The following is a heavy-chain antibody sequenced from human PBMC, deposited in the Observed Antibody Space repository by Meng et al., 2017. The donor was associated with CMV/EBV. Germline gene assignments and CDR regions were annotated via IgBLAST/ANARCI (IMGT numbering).Heavy chain of an antibody. CDR2: ISSSGSTI. CDR3: ARVGRFLEWLDPEYYFDY. D-gene: IGHD3-3*01. J-gene: IGHJ4*02. V-gene: IGHV3-11*01. Sequence: GGSLRLSCAASGFTFSDYYMGWIRQAPGKGLEWVSYISSSGSTIYYADSVKGRFTISRDNAKNSLYLQMNSLRAEDTAVYYCARVGRFLEWLDPEYYFDYWGQGTLVTVSS. CDR1: GFTFSDYY.